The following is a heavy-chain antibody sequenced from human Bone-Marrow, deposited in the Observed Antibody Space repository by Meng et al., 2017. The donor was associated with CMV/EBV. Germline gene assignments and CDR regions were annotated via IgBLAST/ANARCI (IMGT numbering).Heavy chain of an antibody. D-gene: IGHD1-26*01. CDR2: ISYDGSNK. CDR1: GFTFSSYA. CDR3: AREDMGGTSGWFDP. J-gene: IGHJ5*02. V-gene: IGHV3-30*04. Sequence: GESLKISCAASGFTFSSYAMHWVRQAPGKGLEWVAVISYDGSNKYYADSVKGRFTISRDNSKNSLYLQMNSLRAEDTAFYYCAREDMGGTSGWFDPWGQGTLVTVSS.